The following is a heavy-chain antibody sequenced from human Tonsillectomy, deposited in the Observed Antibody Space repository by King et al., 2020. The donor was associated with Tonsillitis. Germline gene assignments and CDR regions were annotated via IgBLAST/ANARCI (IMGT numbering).Heavy chain of an antibody. CDR2: INDSGRT. Sequence: VQLQQSGAGLLKPSETLSLTCAVSRGSFSGNYWVWIRQPPGKGLEWIGDINDSGRTNYNPSLASRVCISVNTSKSQFSLKLTSVTAADTAVYYCARAPLSLDYWGQAPLVPASS. CDR3: ARAPLSLDY. CDR1: RGSFSGNY. J-gene: IGHJ4*02. V-gene: IGHV4-34*01. D-gene: IGHD3-3*02.